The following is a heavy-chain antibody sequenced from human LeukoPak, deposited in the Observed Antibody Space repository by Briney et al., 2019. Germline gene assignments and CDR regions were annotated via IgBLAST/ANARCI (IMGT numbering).Heavy chain of an antibody. J-gene: IGHJ4*02. Sequence: GGSLRLSCAASGFTFSSYGMNWVRRAPGKGLEWVSYLSGRSSSIYYAESVKGRFTISRDNAKNSLYLQMNSLRDEDTAVYYCARDYRYLDSSGYYSFDYWGQGTLVTVTS. CDR2: LSGRSSSI. CDR3: ARDYRYLDSSGYYSFDY. D-gene: IGHD3-22*01. CDR1: GFTFSSYG. V-gene: IGHV3-48*02.